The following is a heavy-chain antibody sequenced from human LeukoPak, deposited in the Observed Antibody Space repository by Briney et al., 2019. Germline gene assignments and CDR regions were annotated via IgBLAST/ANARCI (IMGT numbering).Heavy chain of an antibody. CDR1: GFTFSIYW. D-gene: IGHD5-18*01. CDR3: ARDPSRGYTYGYGDY. CDR2: IKRDGSEK. Sequence: GGSLRLPCAASGFTFSIYWMNWVRQPPGKGLEWVANIKRDGSEKYYVHSVKGRFTISRDNAKNSLYLQMNSLRAEDTAVYYCARDPSRGYTYGYGDYWGQGTLVTVSS. J-gene: IGHJ4*02. V-gene: IGHV3-7*01.